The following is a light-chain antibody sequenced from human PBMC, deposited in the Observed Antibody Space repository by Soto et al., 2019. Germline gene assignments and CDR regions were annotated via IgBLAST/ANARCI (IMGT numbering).Light chain of an antibody. CDR2: GAS. CDR3: QQYNNWPPYT. CDR1: QSVSSN. Sequence: EIVMTQSPATLSVSPGERATLSCRASQSVSSNLAWYQQKPGQAPGLLIYGASTRATGIPARFSGSGSGTEFTLTISSLQSEDCAVYYCQQYNNWPPYTFGQGTKREIK. J-gene: IGKJ2*01. V-gene: IGKV3-15*01.